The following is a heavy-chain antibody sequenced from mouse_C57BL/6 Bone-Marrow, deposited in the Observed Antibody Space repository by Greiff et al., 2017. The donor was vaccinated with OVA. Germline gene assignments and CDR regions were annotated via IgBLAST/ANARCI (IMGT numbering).Heavy chain of an antibody. Sequence: VKLQQPGAELVKPGASVKLSCKASGYTFTSYWMHWVKQRPGQGLEWIGMIHPNSGSTNYNEKFKSKATLTVDKSSSTAYMQLSSLTSEDSAVYYCARSGYYYGSPLDYWGQGTTLTVSS. V-gene: IGHV1-64*01. D-gene: IGHD1-1*01. CDR2: IHPNSGST. CDR1: GYTFTSYW. J-gene: IGHJ2*01. CDR3: ARSGYYYGSPLDY.